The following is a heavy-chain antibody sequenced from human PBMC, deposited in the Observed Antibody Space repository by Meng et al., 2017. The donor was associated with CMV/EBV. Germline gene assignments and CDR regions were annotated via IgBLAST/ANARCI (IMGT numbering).Heavy chain of an antibody. J-gene: IGHJ4*02. D-gene: IGHD2-2*01. Sequence: VRSYAVSWVRQATGKGLEWVSAISGSSGSTYYTDSVEGRFTISRDNSKNTLYLQMNSLRAEDTAVYYCASPPFYCGSTSCHPWGDYWGQGTLVTVSS. CDR3: ASPPFYCGSTSCHPWGDY. V-gene: IGHV3-23*01. CDR2: ISGSSGST. CDR1: VRSYA.